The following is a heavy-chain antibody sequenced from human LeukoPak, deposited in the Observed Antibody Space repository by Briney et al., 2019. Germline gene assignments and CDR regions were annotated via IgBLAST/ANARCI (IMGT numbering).Heavy chain of an antibody. J-gene: IGHJ4*02. CDR2: ISWNSGSI. D-gene: IGHD3-22*01. V-gene: IGHV3-9*01. Sequence: GGSPRLSCAASGFTFDDYAMHWVRQAPGKGLEWVSGISWNSGSIGYADSVKGRFTISRDNAKNSLYLQMNSLRAEDTALYYCAKDPYYDSSGYYPNYFDYWGQGTLVTVSS. CDR3: AKDPYYDSSGYYPNYFDY. CDR1: GFTFDDYA.